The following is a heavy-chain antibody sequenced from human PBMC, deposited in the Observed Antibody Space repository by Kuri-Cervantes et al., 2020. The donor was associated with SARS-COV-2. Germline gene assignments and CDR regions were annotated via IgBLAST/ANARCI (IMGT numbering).Heavy chain of an antibody. CDR2: ISWNSGSI. CDR1: GFTFDDYA. J-gene: IGHJ5*02. D-gene: IGHD6-6*01. Sequence: SQKISCAASGFTFDDYAMYWVRQAPGKGLEWVSGISWNSGSIGYADSVKGRFTISRDNAKNSLYLQMNSLRAEDTALYYCAKDIREQLVGGVGWFDPWGQGTLVTVSS. V-gene: IGHV3-9*01. CDR3: AKDIREQLVGGVGWFDP.